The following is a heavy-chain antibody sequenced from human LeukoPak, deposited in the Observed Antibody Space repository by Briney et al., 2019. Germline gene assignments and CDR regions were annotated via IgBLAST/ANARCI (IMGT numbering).Heavy chain of an antibody. D-gene: IGHD1-26*01. Sequence: SETLSLTCAVYGGSFSGYYWSWIRQPPGKGLEWIGEINHSGSTNYNPSLKSRVTISVDTSKNQFSLKLSSVTAADTALYYCARDGSGTYGHYYYGMDVWGQGTTVTVSS. V-gene: IGHV4-34*01. CDR1: GGSFSGYY. CDR2: INHSGST. CDR3: ARDGSGTYGHYYYGMDV. J-gene: IGHJ6*02.